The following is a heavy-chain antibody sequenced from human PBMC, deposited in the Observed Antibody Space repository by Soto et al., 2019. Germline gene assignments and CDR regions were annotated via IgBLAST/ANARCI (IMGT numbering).Heavy chain of an antibody. CDR2: LLPILGIA. CDR3: ASDNGDHYFDY. Sequence: QVQLVQSGAEVKKPGSSVKVSCKASGGTFSSYTISWVRQAPVQGLEWMGRLLPILGIANYAQKFQGRVTLTADKSTSTADMELSSLSSEDTAVYYCASDNGDHYFDYWGQGTLVTVSS. CDR1: GGTFSSYT. D-gene: IGHD4-17*01. V-gene: IGHV1-69*02. J-gene: IGHJ4*02.